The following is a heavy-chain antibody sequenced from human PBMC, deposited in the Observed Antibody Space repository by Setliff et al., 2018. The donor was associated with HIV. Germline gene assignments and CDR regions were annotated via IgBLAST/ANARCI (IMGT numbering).Heavy chain of an antibody. CDR2: VSVYNGNT. CDR3: ATPGVGAGAFDI. CDR1: GYSFTFYG. D-gene: IGHD2-15*01. Sequence: ASVKVSCKASGYSFTFYGLHWVRQAPGQGLEWMGWVSVYNGNTKYAENFQDRLTLTTDASTGTGFLELRGLRSDDAAVYYCATPGVGAGAFDIWGRGTMVTVSS. V-gene: IGHV1-18*04. J-gene: IGHJ3*02.